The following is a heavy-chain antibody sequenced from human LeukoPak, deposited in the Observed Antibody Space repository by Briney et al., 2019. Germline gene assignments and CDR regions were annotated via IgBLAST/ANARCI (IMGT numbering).Heavy chain of an antibody. V-gene: IGHV3-7*01. J-gene: IGHJ4*02. CDR1: GFTFSNYW. D-gene: IGHD3-22*01. Sequence: GGSLRLSCAASGFTFSNYWMTWVRQAPGKGLEWVANIKQDGSEKYYVDSVKGRFTISRDNAKNSLYLQMNSLRAEDTAMYYCARDTHRDSSGLDYWGQGTLVAVSS. CDR3: ARDTHRDSSGLDY. CDR2: IKQDGSEK.